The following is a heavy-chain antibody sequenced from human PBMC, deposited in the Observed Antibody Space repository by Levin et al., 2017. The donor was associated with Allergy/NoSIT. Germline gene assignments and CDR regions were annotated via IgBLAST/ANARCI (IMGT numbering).Heavy chain of an antibody. Sequence: LSLTCAASGFTFDDYAMHWVRQAPGKGLEWVSGISWNSGSIGYADSVKGRFTISRDNAKNSLYLQMNSLRAEDTALYYCAKVPGGDYVDWYFDLWGRGTLVTVSS. J-gene: IGHJ2*01. CDR1: GFTFDDYA. D-gene: IGHD4-17*01. V-gene: IGHV3-9*01. CDR2: ISWNSGSI. CDR3: AKVPGGDYVDWYFDL.